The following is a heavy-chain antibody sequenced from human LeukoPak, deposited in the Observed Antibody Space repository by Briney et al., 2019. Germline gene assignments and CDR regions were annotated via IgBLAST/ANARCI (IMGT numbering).Heavy chain of an antibody. D-gene: IGHD6-13*01. Sequence: ASVKVSCKASGGTFSSYAISWVRQAPGQGLEWMGGFDPEDGETMYAQKFQGRVTMTEDTSTDTAYMELSSLRSEDTAVYYCAMYDVAADTGFDYWGQGTLVTVSS. CDR3: AMYDVAADTGFDY. V-gene: IGHV1-24*01. J-gene: IGHJ4*02. CDR1: GGTFSSYA. CDR2: FDPEDGET.